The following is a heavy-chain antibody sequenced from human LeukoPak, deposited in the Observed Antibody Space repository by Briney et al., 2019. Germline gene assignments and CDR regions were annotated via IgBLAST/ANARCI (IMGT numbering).Heavy chain of an antibody. J-gene: IGHJ4*02. D-gene: IGHD1-1*01. CDR2: IGISSGNT. V-gene: IGHV3-48*04. Sequence: GGSLRLSCTASGFPFSDYSMNWVRQAPGKGLEWISYIGISSGNTKYADSVKGRFTISADNAKNSLYLQMNSLRVEDTAVYYCARDHNYAFDNWGQGTLVTVSS. CDR3: ARDHNYAFDN. CDR1: GFPFSDYS.